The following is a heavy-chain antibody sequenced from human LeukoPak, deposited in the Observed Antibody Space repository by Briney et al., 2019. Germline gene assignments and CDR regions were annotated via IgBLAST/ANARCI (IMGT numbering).Heavy chain of an antibody. CDR3: ARLLLLWFGERSYYYGMDV. J-gene: IGHJ6*04. D-gene: IGHD3-10*01. CDR2: IIPIFGTA. Sequence: GASVKVSCKASGGTFSSYAISWVRQAPGQGLEWMGGIIPIFGTANYAQKFQGRVTITADESTSTAYRELSSLRSEDTAVYYCARLLLLWFGERSYYYGMDVWGKGTTVTVSS. V-gene: IGHV1-69*13. CDR1: GGTFSSYA.